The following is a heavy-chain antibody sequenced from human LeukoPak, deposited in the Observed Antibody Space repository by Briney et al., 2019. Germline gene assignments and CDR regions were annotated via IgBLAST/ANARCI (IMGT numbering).Heavy chain of an antibody. J-gene: IGHJ5*02. CDR1: GYTFTSYY. D-gene: IGHD3-22*01. Sequence: SVRVSCQASGYTFTSYYMHWVRQAPGQGLEWMGIINPSGGSTSYAQKFQGRVTMTRDTSTSTVYMELSSLRSEDTAVYYCARGQYYYDSSGYYWFDPWGQGTLVAVSS. V-gene: IGHV1-46*01. CDR3: ARGQYYYDSSGYYWFDP. CDR2: INPSGGST.